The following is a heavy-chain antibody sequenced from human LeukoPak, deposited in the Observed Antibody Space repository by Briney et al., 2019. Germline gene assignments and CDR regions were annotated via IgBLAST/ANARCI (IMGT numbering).Heavy chain of an antibody. CDR2: IKQDGSEK. V-gene: IGHV3-7*01. CDR3: ARWELRSDALDI. Sequence: GGSLRLSCAASGFTCSSYWRSWVRQAPGKGREWVANIKQDGSEKYYVDSVKGRFTISRDNAKNSLYLQMNSLRAEDTAVYYCARWELRSDALDIWGQGTMVTVSS. CDR1: GFTCSSYW. D-gene: IGHD1-26*01. J-gene: IGHJ3*02.